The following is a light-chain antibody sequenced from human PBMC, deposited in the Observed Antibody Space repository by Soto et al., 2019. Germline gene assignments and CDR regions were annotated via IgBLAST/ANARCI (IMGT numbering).Light chain of an antibody. CDR3: QQYNNLHIT. J-gene: IGKJ4*01. CDR1: QSVNSN. Sequence: EIVRTQSPATLSVSPWGRATLSCRASQSVNSNLAWYQQKTGQASRLRSYGASTRATGIPARFSGIGSGTEFTLTNSSLQSEYFAVYLSQQYNNLHITFGGGTKVEIK. CDR2: GAS. V-gene: IGKV3D-15*01.